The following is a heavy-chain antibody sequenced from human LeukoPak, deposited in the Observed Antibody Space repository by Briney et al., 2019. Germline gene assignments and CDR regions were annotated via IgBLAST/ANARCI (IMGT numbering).Heavy chain of an antibody. CDR3: ARGPRIPRNFDY. J-gene: IGHJ4*02. D-gene: IGHD2-2*02. CDR1: GGSFSGYY. V-gene: IGHV4-34*01. Sequence: SETLSLTCAAYGGSFSGYYWSWIRQPPGKGLEWIGEINHSGSTNYNPSLKSRVTISVDTSKNQFSLKLSSVTAADTAVYYCARGPRIPRNFDYWGQGTLVTVSS. CDR2: INHSGST.